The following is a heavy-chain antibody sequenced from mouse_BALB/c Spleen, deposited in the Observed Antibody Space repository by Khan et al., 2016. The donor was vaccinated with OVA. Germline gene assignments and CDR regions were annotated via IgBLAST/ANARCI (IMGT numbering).Heavy chain of an antibody. CDR1: GISITTGNYR. CDR2: IYYSGTI. Sequence: EVQLQESGPGLVKPSQTVSLTCTVTGISITTGNYRWSWIRQFPGNKLAWIGNIYYSGTITYNPSLTSRTTITRDTSKSQFFLEMNSLTAEDTATYFCARDYGSLYWYFDVWGAGTTVTVSS. V-gene: IGHV3-5*02. J-gene: IGHJ1*01. CDR3: ARDYGSLYWYFDV. D-gene: IGHD1-1*01.